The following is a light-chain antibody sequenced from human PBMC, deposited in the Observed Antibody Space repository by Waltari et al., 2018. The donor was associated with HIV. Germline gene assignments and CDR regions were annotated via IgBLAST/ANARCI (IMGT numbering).Light chain of an antibody. CDR1: GSHIAKLL. J-gene: IGLJ2*01. V-gene: IGLV1-51*02. Sequence: QYVLTHLLSMSAAPGLKSTISLPGSGSHIAKLLVTWYLPRQGTAPKLLIYESNMRPSGIPDRFSGSKSGTSATLGITVLQTGDEADYYCGTWDSSLSAVVFGGGTKLTVL. CDR2: ESN. CDR3: GTWDSSLSAVV.